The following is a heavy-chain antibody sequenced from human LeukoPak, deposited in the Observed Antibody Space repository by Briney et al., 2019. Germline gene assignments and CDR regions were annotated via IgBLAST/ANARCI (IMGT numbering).Heavy chain of an antibody. Sequence: PSETLSLTCTVSGVSINSGGYYWSWIRQHPGKGLEWIGYIYYSGSTYYNPSHKTRLTISLDTSKNQFSLKLSSVTAADTAVYYCARDSFSRATTAAYYYYGMDVWGQGTTVTVSS. CDR3: ARDSFSRATTAAYYYYGMDV. CDR1: GVSINSGGYY. CDR2: IYYSGST. D-gene: IGHD4-17*01. V-gene: IGHV4-31*03. J-gene: IGHJ6*02.